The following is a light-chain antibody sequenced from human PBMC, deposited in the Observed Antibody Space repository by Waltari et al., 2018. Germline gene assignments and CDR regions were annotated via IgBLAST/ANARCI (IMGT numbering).Light chain of an antibody. CDR3: ASWDDSLNGWV. J-gene: IGLJ3*02. CDR2: GSD. V-gene: IGLV1-44*01. CDR1: NPNIGSNT. Sequence: QSVPTQPPSASGTPGQRVTISCSGSNPNIGSNTVNWYQQLPGTAPKLLIYGSDKRPSGVPDRFSGSKSDNSASLAISGLQSEDEADYFCASWDDSLNGWVFGGGTKLTVL.